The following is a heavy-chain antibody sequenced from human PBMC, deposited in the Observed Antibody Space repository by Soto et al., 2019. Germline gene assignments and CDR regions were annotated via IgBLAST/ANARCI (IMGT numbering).Heavy chain of an antibody. J-gene: IGHJ4*02. V-gene: IGHV3-30-3*01. Sequence: QVQLVESGGGVVQPGRSLRLSCAASGFTFSSYAMHWVRQAPGKGLEWVAVISYDGSNKYYADSVKGRFTISRDNSKNTLYLQMNILRAEDTAVYYCARDRGYSYGLDYWGQGTLVTVSS. CDR1: GFTFSSYA. D-gene: IGHD5-18*01. CDR2: ISYDGSNK. CDR3: ARDRGYSYGLDY.